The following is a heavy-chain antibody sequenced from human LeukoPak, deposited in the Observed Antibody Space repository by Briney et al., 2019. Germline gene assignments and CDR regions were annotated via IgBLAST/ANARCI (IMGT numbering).Heavy chain of an antibody. CDR2: IWKDGSNQ. Sequence: GRPLRLSCAASGFTFSRYGMHWVRQAPGKGLDWVGVIWKDGSNQYHEDSVKGRFTISRDNSKNTLYLQMNSLRAEDTAVYYCARGRGYGSESSPIFDYWGQGTLVTVSS. V-gene: IGHV3-33*01. D-gene: IGHD3-10*01. CDR1: GFTFSRYG. CDR3: ARGRGYGSESSPIFDY. J-gene: IGHJ4*02.